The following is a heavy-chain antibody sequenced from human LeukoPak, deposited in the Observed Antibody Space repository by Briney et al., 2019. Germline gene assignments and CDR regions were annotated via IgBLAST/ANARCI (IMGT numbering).Heavy chain of an antibody. D-gene: IGHD1-26*01. Sequence: ASETLSLTCTVSGGSISSSSYYWGWIRQPPGKGLEWIGSIYYSGSTYYNPSLKSRVTISVDTSKNQFSLKLSSVTAADTAVYYCARDPGWAWFDPWGQGTLVTVSS. J-gene: IGHJ5*02. CDR2: IYYSGST. CDR1: GGSISSSSYY. CDR3: ARDPGWAWFDP. V-gene: IGHV4-39*07.